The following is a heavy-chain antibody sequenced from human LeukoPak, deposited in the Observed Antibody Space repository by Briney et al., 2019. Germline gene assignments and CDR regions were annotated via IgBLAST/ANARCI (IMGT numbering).Heavy chain of an antibody. CDR1: GFTFSSYA. V-gene: IGHV3-23*01. D-gene: IGHD3-9*01. J-gene: IGHJ4*02. CDR2: ISGSGGST. CDR3: AKVRPLYDILTGYQDY. Sequence: GGSLRLSCAASGFTFSSYAMSWVRQAPGKGLEWVSAISGSGGSTYYADSVKGRFTISRDNSKNTLYLQMNSLRAEDTAVYYCAKVRPLYDILTGYQDYWGQGTLVTVSS.